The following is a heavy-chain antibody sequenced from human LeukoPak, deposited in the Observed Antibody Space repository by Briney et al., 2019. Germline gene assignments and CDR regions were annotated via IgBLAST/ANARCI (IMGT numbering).Heavy chain of an antibody. V-gene: IGHV3-30-3*01. CDR3: ARDESSHLAYYDFFLSRPDAFDI. Sequence: PGGSLRLSCAASGFTFSSYAMHWVRQAPGKGLEWVAVISYDGSNKYYADSVKGRFTISRDNSKNTLYLQMNSLRAEDTAVYYCARDESSHLAYYDFFLSRPDAFDIWGQGTMVTVSS. CDR2: ISYDGSNK. J-gene: IGHJ3*02. CDR1: GFTFSSYA. D-gene: IGHD3-3*01.